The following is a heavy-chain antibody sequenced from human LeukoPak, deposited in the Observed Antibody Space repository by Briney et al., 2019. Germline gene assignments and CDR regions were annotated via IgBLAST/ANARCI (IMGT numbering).Heavy chain of an antibody. CDR1: GYTFTGYY. V-gene: IGHV1-2*02. Sequence: ASVKVSCRASGYTFTGYYMHWVRQAPGQGLEWMGWINPNSGGTNYAQKFQGRVTMTRDTSISTAYMELSRLRSDDTAVYCCARDACSSTGCSIYYFDYWGQGTLVTVSS. J-gene: IGHJ4*02. CDR2: INPNSGGT. D-gene: IGHD2-2*01. CDR3: ARDACSSTGCSIYYFDY.